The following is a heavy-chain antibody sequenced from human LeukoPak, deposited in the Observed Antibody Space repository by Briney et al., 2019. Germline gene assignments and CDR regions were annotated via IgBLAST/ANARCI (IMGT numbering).Heavy chain of an antibody. CDR1: GFSLSTSGLG. Sequence: CGPTLVKPTQTLTLTCTFSGFSLSTSGLGVGWPSQPHGEARACLALLYWNDDKRYSPSLRNRLTITKDTSKNQVVLTMTNMDPVDTATYYCARRRFSVGGASHFDYWGQGTLVTVSS. CDR3: ARRRFSVGGASHFDY. CDR2: LYWNDDK. J-gene: IGHJ4*02. D-gene: IGHD3-10*01. V-gene: IGHV2-5*01.